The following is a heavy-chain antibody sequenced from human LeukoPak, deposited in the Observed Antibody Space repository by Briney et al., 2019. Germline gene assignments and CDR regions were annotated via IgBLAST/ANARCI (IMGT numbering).Heavy chain of an antibody. D-gene: IGHD6-13*01. CDR3: ARQRAAAGPFDY. V-gene: IGHV3-48*04. J-gene: IGHJ4*02. CDR2: ISSSGSTI. CDR1: GFTVNTHF. Sequence: GGSLRLSCAASGFTVNTHFMNWVRQAPGKGLEWVSYISSSGSTIYYADSVKGRFTISRDNAKNSLYLQMNSLRAEDTAVYYCARQRAAAGPFDYWGQGTMVTVSS.